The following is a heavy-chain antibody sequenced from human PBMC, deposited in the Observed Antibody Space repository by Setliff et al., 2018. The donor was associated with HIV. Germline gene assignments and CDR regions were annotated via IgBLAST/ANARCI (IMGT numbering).Heavy chain of an antibody. CDR1: GGSINKYY. Sequence: SETLSLTCTVSGGSINKYYWSWIRQPPGKGLEWIGYIYISGNTMYNPSLKSRVTMSLDTPKNQVSLKLTSVTAADTAVYYCARRSIVGSTRGYYYYALDVWGQGTTVTVSS. V-gene: IGHV4-4*09. CDR2: IYISGNT. D-gene: IGHD2-21*01. CDR3: ARRSIVGSTRGYYYYALDV. J-gene: IGHJ6*02.